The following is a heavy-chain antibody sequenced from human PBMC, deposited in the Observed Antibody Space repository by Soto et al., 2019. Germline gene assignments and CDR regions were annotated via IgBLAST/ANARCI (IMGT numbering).Heavy chain of an antibody. CDR3: AKLISGAGTGY. J-gene: IGHJ4*02. CDR2: IGGSGSNT. Sequence: GGSLRLSCAASGFTFSSYGMAWVRQAPGKGLEWVSSIGGSGSNTYYADSVKGRFTISRDNSKNTLYMQMNTLRAEDTAVYYCAKLISGAGTGYWGQGTVVTVSS. V-gene: IGHV3-23*01. D-gene: IGHD6-19*01. CDR1: GFTFSSYG.